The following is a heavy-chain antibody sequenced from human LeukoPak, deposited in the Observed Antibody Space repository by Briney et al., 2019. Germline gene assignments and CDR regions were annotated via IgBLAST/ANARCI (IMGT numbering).Heavy chain of an antibody. Sequence: SETLSLTCTVSGGSISSGDCYWSWIRQPPGKGLEWIGYISYSGSTYYNPSLKSRVVISVDTSKNQFSLKLSSVTAADTAVYYCARVYDSSAYYGYYFDYWGQGTLVTVSS. CDR3: ARVYDSSAYYGYYFDY. CDR1: GGSISSGDCY. V-gene: IGHV4-30-4*01. J-gene: IGHJ4*02. CDR2: ISYSGST. D-gene: IGHD3-22*01.